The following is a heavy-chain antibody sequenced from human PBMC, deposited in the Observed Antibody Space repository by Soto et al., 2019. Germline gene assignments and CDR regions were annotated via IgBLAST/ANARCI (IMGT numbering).Heavy chain of an antibody. CDR1: GGSISSGGYY. J-gene: IGHJ5*02. CDR2: IYYSGST. Sequence: QVQLQESGPGLVKPSQTLSLTCTVSGGSISSGGYYWSWIRQHPGKGLEWIGYIYYSGSTYYNPSLKSRVTISVDTSKNQFSLKLSSVTAADTAVYYCARDSYGGNSGPDWFDPWGQGTLVTVSS. D-gene: IGHD4-17*01. V-gene: IGHV4-31*03. CDR3: ARDSYGGNSGPDWFDP.